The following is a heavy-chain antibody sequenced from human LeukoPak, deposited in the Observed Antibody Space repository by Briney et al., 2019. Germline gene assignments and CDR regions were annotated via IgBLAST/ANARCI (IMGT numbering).Heavy chain of an antibody. V-gene: IGHV3-23*01. CDR1: GFTFSSYA. D-gene: IGHD2-21*01. CDR3: AKQAYCGGDCYRGAFDI. Sequence: GGSLRLSCAASGFTFSSYAMSWVRQAPGKGLEWVSAISGSGGSTYYADSVKGRFTISRDNSKNTLYLQMNSLRAEDTAVYYCAKQAYCGGDCYRGAFDIWAKGQWSPSLQ. CDR2: ISGSGGST. J-gene: IGHJ3*02.